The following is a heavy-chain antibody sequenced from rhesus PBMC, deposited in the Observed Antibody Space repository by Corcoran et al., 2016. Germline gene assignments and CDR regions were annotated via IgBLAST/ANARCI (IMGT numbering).Heavy chain of an antibody. D-gene: IGHD2-2*01. J-gene: IGHJ4*01. CDR2: IYGSSMRT. CDR1: GGSISDGYR. CDR3: ARAPRGLLACDY. Sequence: QVQLQESGPGVVKPSETLSLTCAVSGGSISDGYRWTWIRQPPGKGLGRIGSIYGSSMRTNYNTHLKSRITISKETSKNQVSLKLSSVTAADTAVYYCARAPRGLLACDYWGQGVLVTVSS. V-gene: IGHV4S10*01.